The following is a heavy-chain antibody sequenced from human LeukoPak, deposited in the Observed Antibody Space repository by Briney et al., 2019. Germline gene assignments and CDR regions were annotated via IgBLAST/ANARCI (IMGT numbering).Heavy chain of an antibody. D-gene: IGHD4-11*01. CDR3: ARAPMFYDYSNWCDP. V-gene: IGHV1-69*04. J-gene: IGHJ5*02. Sequence: ASVKVSCKASGGTFSSYAISGVRQAPGQGLEWMGKIIPILGIDNYAQKFQGRVKMHADKSTSKAYMERSSLRSEETAVYYCARAPMFYDYSNWCDPWGQGTLVTVSS. CDR2: IIPILGID. CDR1: GGTFSSYA.